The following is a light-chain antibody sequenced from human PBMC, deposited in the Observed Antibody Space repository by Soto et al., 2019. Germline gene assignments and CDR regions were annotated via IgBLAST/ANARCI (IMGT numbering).Light chain of an antibody. Sequence: EIVMTQSPATLSVFPGERATLSCRASQSVSTNLAWYQQKPGQAPRLLIYGASARATGIPARFSGSRSGTECTLTIRSLQSEDFAVYYCHQYNNWPPYTFGQGTKLEIK. CDR3: HQYNNWPPYT. CDR1: QSVSTN. J-gene: IGKJ2*01. CDR2: GAS. V-gene: IGKV3-15*01.